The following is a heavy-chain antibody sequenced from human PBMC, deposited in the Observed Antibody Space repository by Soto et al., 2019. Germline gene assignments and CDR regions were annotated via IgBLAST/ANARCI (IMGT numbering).Heavy chain of an antibody. CDR3: ARQPFPYCSETSCPGGMDV. Sequence: GGSLRLSCATLGFTFSIYGMHWVRQAPGKGLEGVAVTAHDGNKRFYADSVRGRFTISRDDSKNTLYLQMNSLRAEDTAVYYFARQPFPYCSETSCPGGMDVSSQGAAVAACS. CDR1: GFTFSIYG. V-gene: IGHV3-30*03. D-gene: IGHD2-15*01. J-gene: IGHJ6*02. CDR2: TAHDGNKR.